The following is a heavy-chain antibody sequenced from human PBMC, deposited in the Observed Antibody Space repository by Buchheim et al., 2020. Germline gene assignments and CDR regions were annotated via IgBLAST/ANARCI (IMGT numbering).Heavy chain of an antibody. V-gene: IGHV3-33*01. CDR2: IWYDGSNK. Sequence: QVQLVESGGGVVQPGRSLRLSCAASGFTFSSYGMHWVRQAPGKGLEWVAVIWYDGSNKYYADSVKGRFTISSDNSKNTLYLQMNSLRAEDTAVYYCARVNCISTSCHKDYWGQGTL. J-gene: IGHJ4*02. D-gene: IGHD2-2*01. CDR3: ARVNCISTSCHKDY. CDR1: GFTFSSYG.